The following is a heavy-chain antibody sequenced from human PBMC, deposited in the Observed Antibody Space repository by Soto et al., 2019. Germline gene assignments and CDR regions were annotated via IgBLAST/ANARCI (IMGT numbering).Heavy chain of an antibody. CDR2: INAGGTSI. Sequence: EVQLVESGGGLVQPGGSLRLSCVVSGFTFSSYWVHWVRQPPGKGLEWVSRINAGGTSISYADSVKGRFTISRDNAKNTLYLQMDGLGVDDTAVYYCARAGSYRFDYWGLGTLVTVSS. V-gene: IGHV3-74*02. CDR1: GFTFSSYW. CDR3: ARAGSYRFDY. D-gene: IGHD3-10*01. J-gene: IGHJ4*02.